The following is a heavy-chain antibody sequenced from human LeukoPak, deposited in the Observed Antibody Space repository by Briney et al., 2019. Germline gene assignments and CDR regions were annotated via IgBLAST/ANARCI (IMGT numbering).Heavy chain of an antibody. D-gene: IGHD1-26*01. J-gene: IGHJ4*02. V-gene: IGHV3-23*01. CDR1: GFTLSTNA. Sequence: PGGSLRLSCAASGFTLSTNAMSWVRQAPGKGLEWVSTISGSGGSTYYADSVKGRFTISRDNSKNTLYLQMNSLRAEDTAVYYCAKDQGTSGRYFLYYFDYWGQGTLVAVSS. CDR2: ISGSGGST. CDR3: AKDQGTSGRYFLYYFDY.